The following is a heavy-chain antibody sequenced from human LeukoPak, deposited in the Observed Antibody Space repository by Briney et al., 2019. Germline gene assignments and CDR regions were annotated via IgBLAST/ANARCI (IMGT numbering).Heavy chain of an antibody. CDR2: IRHDGSSK. V-gene: IGHV3-30*02. J-gene: IGHJ4*02. CDR3: AKERRQVREAFDY. D-gene: IGHD1-26*01. Sequence: GGTLRLSCAASGFTFSTYGMHWVRQAPGKGLEWVAVIRHDGSSKYYRDPVKGRFTISRDTSKNILYLQMNSLRAEDTAVYYCAKERRQVREAFDYWGPGTLVTVSS. CDR1: GFTFSTYG.